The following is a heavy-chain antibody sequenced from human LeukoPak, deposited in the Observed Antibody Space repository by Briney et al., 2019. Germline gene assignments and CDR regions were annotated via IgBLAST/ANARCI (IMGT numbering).Heavy chain of an antibody. Sequence: SETLSLTCTVSGGSISSDDYYWSWIRQPPGKGLEWIGYIYYSGSTYYNPSLKSRVTISVDTSKNQFSLKLSSVTAADTAVYYCARTSTVVTWFDPWGQGTLVTVSS. V-gene: IGHV4-30-4*02. D-gene: IGHD4-23*01. CDR3: ARTSTVVTWFDP. CDR2: IYYSGST. CDR1: GGSISSDDYY. J-gene: IGHJ5*02.